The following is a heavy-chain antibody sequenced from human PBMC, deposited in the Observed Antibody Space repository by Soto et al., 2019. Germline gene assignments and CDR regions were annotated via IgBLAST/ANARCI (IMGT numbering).Heavy chain of an antibody. CDR3: AKRFYYDSSGYVDYGMDV. J-gene: IGHJ6*02. Sequence: ASVKVSCKASGYTFTSYAMHWVRQAPGQRLEWMGWINAGNGNTKYSQKFQGRVTITRDTSASTAYMELSSLRSEDTAIYYCAKRFYYDSSGYVDYGMDVWGQGTTVTVSS. V-gene: IGHV1-3*01. D-gene: IGHD3-22*01. CDR1: GYTFTSYA. CDR2: INAGNGNT.